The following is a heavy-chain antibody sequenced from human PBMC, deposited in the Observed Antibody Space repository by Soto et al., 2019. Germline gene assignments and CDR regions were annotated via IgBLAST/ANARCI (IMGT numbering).Heavy chain of an antibody. J-gene: IGHJ4*02. D-gene: IGHD2-21*02. V-gene: IGHV5-51*01. CDR3: ARGVPGVVVTAYFDY. CDR2: IYPGDSDT. Sequence: SGESLKISCKGSGYSFTSYWIGWVRQMPGKGLEWMGIIYPGDSDTRCSPSFQGQVTISADKSISTAYLQWSSLKASDTAMYYCARGVPGVVVTAYFDYWGQGTLVTVSS. CDR1: GYSFTSYW.